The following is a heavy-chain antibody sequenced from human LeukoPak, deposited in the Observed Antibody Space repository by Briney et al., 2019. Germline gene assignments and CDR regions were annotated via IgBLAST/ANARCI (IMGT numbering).Heavy chain of an antibody. J-gene: IGHJ4*02. CDR3: ARHGRTNGDSKKAFDY. Sequence: SETPSLTCTVSGGSISSYYWSWIRQPPGKGLEWIGCISYSGSTNYNPSLESRVTISVDTSKNQFSLKLTSMTAADTAVYYCARHGRTNGDSKKAFDYWGQGTLVTVSS. CDR2: ISYSGST. D-gene: IGHD4-17*01. V-gene: IGHV4-59*08. CDR1: GGSISSYY.